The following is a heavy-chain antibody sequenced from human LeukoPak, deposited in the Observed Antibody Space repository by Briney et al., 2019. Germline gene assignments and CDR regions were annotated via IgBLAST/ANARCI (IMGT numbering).Heavy chain of an antibody. J-gene: IGHJ4*02. V-gene: IGHV3-48*03. CDR1: GFTFSSYE. Sequence: QPGGSLRLSCAASGFTFSSYEMNWVRQAPGKGLEWVSYISSSGSTIYYADSVRGRFTISRDNAKNSLYLQMNSLRAEDTAVYYCAMYVSFFDYWGQGTLVTVSS. CDR3: AMYVSFFDY. CDR2: ISSSGSTI. D-gene: IGHD2-8*01.